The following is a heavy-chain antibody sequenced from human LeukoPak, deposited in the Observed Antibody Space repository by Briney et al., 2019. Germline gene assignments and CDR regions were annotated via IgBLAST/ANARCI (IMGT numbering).Heavy chain of an antibody. CDR1: GGTFSSYA. D-gene: IGHD3-22*01. Sequence: SVKVSCKASGGTFSSYAISWVRQAPGQGLEWMGGIIPIFGTANYAQKFQGRVTITADESTSTAYMELSSLRSEDTAVYYCARDGNDSSGYSPYFDYWGQGTLVTVSS. J-gene: IGHJ4*02. CDR2: IIPIFGTA. V-gene: IGHV1-69*13. CDR3: ARDGNDSSGYSPYFDY.